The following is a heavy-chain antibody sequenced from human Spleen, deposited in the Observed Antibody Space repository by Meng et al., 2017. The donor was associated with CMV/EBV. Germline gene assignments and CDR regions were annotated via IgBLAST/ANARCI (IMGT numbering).Heavy chain of an antibody. V-gene: IGHV1-2*02. J-gene: IGHJ1*01. CDR1: GYICTGYF. Sequence: ASGYICTGYFIHWVRPAPAQALEWMGCINPNSGGTKSAQKCQGRVTMTGATSMSTAYMEFTRLRSDDTALYSCATHIATSGTRWFEIWRQGTLVTVSS. D-gene: IGHD6-13*01. CDR3: ATHIATSGTRWFEI. CDR2: INPNSGGT.